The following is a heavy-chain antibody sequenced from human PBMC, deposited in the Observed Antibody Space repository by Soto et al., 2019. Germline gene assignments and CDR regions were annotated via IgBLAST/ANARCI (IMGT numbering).Heavy chain of an antibody. CDR1: CVSINRLCHY. Sequence: PSETLSTTCTISCVSINRLCHYLSWTRYNPGKGLEWIGYIYYSGSTYYNPSLKSRVTISVDTSKNQFSLKLSSVTAADTAVYYCAASCVGCGGFNYYGMDVWGQGTTVT. V-gene: IGHV4-31*03. D-gene: IGHD2-21*01. J-gene: IGHJ6*02. CDR3: AASCVGCGGFNYYGMDV. CDR2: IYYSGST.